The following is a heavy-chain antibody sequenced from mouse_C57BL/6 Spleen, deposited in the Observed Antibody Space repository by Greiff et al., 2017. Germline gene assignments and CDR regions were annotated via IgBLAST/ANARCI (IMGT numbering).Heavy chain of an antibody. J-gene: IGHJ4*01. CDR1: GFNIKNTY. CDR2: IDPANGNT. V-gene: IGHV14-3*01. CDR3: AREELRCPRAMDY. Sequence: VQLKESVAELVRPGASVKLSCTASGFNIKNTYMHWVKQRPEQGLEWIGRIDPANGNTKYAPKFQGKATITADKSSNTAYLQLSSLTSEDTAIYYCAREELRCPRAMDYWGQGTSVTVSS. D-gene: IGHD1-1*01.